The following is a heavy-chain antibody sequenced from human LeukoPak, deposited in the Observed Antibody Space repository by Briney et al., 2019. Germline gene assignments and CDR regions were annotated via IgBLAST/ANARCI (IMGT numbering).Heavy chain of an antibody. V-gene: IGHV1-2*02. J-gene: IGHJ6*03. CDR3: ARNPQYRYQHQRAPDYYYIDV. Sequence: ASVKVSCKASGYTFTGYYMHWVRQAPGQGLEWMGWINPNSGGTNYAQKFQGRVTMTRDTSISTAYMELSRLRSDDTAVYYSARNPQYRYQHQRAPDYYYIDVWGKGTTVTVSS. D-gene: IGHD2-2*01. CDR2: INPNSGGT. CDR1: GYTFTGYY.